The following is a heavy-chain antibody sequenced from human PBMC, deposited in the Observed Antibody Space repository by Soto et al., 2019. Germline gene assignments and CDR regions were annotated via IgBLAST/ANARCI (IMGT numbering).Heavy chain of an antibody. CDR3: ARGLVVPAATTRYYYYMDV. CDR1: GGTFSSYT. V-gene: IGHV1-69*02. J-gene: IGHJ6*03. D-gene: IGHD2-2*01. CDR2: IIPILGIA. Sequence: KVSCKAXGGTFSSYTISWVRQAPGQGLEWMGRIIPILGIANYAQKFQGRVTITADKSTSTAYMELSSLRSEDTAVYYCARGLVVPAATTRYYYYMDVWGKGTTVTV.